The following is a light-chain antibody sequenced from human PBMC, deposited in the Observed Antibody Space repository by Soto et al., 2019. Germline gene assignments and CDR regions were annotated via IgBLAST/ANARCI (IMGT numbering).Light chain of an antibody. V-gene: IGKV1-9*01. CDR2: AAS. J-gene: IGKJ1*01. CDR1: QGISSY. Sequence: DIQLTQSPSFLSASVGDRVTITCRASQGISSYLAWYQQKPGKAPKLLIYAASTLQSGVPSRFNGSGSGTEFTLTISSLQPEDFATYYCQQLNSYPLTFGQGTKVEIK. CDR3: QQLNSYPLT.